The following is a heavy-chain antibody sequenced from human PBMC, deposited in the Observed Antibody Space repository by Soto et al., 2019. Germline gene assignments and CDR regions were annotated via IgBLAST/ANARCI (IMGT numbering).Heavy chain of an antibody. CDR2: IYHRGDT. D-gene: IGHD3-10*01. CDR3: ARATGYYYYGMDV. V-gene: IGHV4-30-2*01. CDR1: GGSIISGGYS. Sequence: PSETLSLTCAVSGGSIISGGYSWNWIRQPPGKGLEWIGNIYHRGDTYYNPSLKSRVTISLDKSKNQFSLRLSSVSAADTAVYYCARATGYYYYGMDVWGQGTTVTVSS. J-gene: IGHJ6*02.